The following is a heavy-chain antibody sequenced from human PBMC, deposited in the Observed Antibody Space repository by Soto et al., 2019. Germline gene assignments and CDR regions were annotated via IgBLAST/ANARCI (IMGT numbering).Heavy chain of an antibody. CDR2: IYYSGST. CDR1: GGSISSGSYY. D-gene: IGHD3-10*01. CDR3: ATRTDYSYGSGSLGGMDV. J-gene: IGHJ6*02. V-gene: IGHV4-31*03. Sequence: QVQLQESGPGLVKPSQTLSLTCTVSGGSISSGSYYWSWIRQHPGKGLEWIGYIYYSGSTYYNPSLKSRVTISVDTSKNQVSLKVSSVTAADTAVYSCATRTDYSYGSGSLGGMDVWGQGTTVTVSS.